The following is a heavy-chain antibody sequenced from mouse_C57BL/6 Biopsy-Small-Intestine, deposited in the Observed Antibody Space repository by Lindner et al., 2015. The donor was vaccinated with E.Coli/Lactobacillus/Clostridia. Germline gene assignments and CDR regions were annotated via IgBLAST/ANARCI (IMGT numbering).Heavy chain of an antibody. V-gene: IGHV1-4*01. CDR3: ARDSSGWYTKELDY. J-gene: IGHJ4*01. Sequence: SVKVSCKASGYTFSSYGITWVRKAPGQGLEWMGWISAHNGDTKSAQKFQGRLTMTTDTSTDTAYIEMRSLRSDDTAVYYCARDSSGWYTKELDYWGQGTLVSVSP. CDR2: ISAHNGDT. D-gene: IGHD1-1*01. CDR1: GYTFSSYG.